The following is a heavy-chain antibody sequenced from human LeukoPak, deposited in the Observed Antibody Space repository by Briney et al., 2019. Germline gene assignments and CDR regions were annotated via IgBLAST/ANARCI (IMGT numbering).Heavy chain of an antibody. CDR3: ALGLRYCSSTSCYPYAFDI. Sequence: GGSLRLSCAASGFTFSSYWMHWVRQAPGKGLEWVSTISGSGGSTYYADSVKGRFTISRDNSKNTLYLQVNSLRAEDTAVYYCALGLRYCSSTSCYPYAFDIWGQGTVVTVSS. CDR1: GFTFSSYW. D-gene: IGHD2-2*01. V-gene: IGHV3-23*01. J-gene: IGHJ3*02. CDR2: ISGSGGST.